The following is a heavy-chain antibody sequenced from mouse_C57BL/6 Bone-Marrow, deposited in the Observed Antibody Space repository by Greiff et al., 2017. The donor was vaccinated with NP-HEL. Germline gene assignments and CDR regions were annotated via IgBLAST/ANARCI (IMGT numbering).Heavy chain of an antibody. CDR1: GFSLTSYA. J-gene: IGHJ1*03. V-gene: IGHV2-9-1*01. Sequence: QVQLKESGPGLVAPSQSLSITCTVSGFSLTSYAISWVRQPPGKGLEWLGVIWTGGGTNYNSALKSRLSISKDNSKSQVFLKMNSLQTDDTARYYCASHLGAYDGYKLPYWYFDVWGTGTTVTVSS. CDR2: IWTGGGT. D-gene: IGHD2-3*01. CDR3: ASHLGAYDGYKLPYWYFDV.